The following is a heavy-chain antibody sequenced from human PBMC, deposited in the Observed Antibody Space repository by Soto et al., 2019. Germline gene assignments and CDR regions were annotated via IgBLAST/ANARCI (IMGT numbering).Heavy chain of an antibody. J-gene: IGHJ6*02. D-gene: IGHD3-10*01. CDR3: ARRGYYYGSGSHRAGYYYGMDV. Sequence: GSLRLSCAASGFTFSSYSMNWVRHAPGKGLEWFSSISSSSSYIYYADSVKGRFTISRDNAKNSLYLQMNSLRAEDTAVYYCARRGYYYGSGSHRAGYYYGMDVWGQGTTVTVYS. CDR2: ISSSSSYI. CDR1: GFTFSSYS. V-gene: IGHV3-21*01.